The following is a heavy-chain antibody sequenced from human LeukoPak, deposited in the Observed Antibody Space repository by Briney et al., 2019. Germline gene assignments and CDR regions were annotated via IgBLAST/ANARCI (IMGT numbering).Heavy chain of an antibody. J-gene: IGHJ4*02. CDR1: GFTFSSYS. V-gene: IGHV3-21*01. CDR2: ISSSSSYI. Sequence: PGGSLRLSCAASGFTFSSYSMNWVRQAPGKGLEWVSSISSSSSYIHYADSVKGRFTISRDNAKNSLYLQMNSLRAEDTAVYYCARDRSKTTYYFDYWGQGTLVTVSS. CDR3: ARDRSKTTYYFDY. D-gene: IGHD4-11*01.